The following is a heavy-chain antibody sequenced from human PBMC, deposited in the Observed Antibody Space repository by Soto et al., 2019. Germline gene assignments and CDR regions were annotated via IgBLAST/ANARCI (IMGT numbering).Heavy chain of an antibody. CDR2: INPENALT. J-gene: IGHJ4*02. V-gene: IGHV1-2*02. Sequence: GSVKVSCKASGYWLSGYYINWVRQARGQGLEWMGWINPENALTKTAQKFQGRVTMSKDTSTSTAYMDLSRLGAEDTAVYYWVKDDGDYSFDYWGQGTLVTVSS. CDR3: VKDDGDYSFDY. D-gene: IGHD4-17*01. CDR1: GYWLSGYY.